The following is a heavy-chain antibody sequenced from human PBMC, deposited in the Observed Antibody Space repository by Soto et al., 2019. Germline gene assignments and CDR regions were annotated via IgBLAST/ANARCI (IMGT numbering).Heavy chain of an antibody. CDR1: GGSISSYY. CDR3: ARVGGCSSTSCYYYGMDV. D-gene: IGHD2-2*01. V-gene: IGHV4-4*07. CDR2: IYTSGST. J-gene: IGHJ6*02. Sequence: QVQLQESGPGLVKPSETLSLTCTVSGGSISSYYWSWIRQPAGKGLEWIGRIYTSGSTNYNPSLKSRVTMSVDTSKNQFSLKLSSVTAADTAVYYCARVGGCSSTSCYYYGMDVWGQGTTVTVSS.